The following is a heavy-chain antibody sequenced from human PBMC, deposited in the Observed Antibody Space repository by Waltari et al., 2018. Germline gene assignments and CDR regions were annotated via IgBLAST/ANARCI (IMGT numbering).Heavy chain of an antibody. D-gene: IGHD2-2*01. J-gene: IGHJ3*02. CDR3: ARGQGSSHSTWVAFDI. Sequence: QVQLVQSGAEVKKPGASVKVSCKASGYTFTGYYMHWVRQAPGQGLEWMGWINPNSGGTNYAQKFQGRVTMTRDTSISTAYMELSRLRSDDTAVYYCARGQGSSHSTWVAFDIWGQGTMVTVSS. CDR1: GYTFTGYY. CDR2: INPNSGGT. V-gene: IGHV1-2*02.